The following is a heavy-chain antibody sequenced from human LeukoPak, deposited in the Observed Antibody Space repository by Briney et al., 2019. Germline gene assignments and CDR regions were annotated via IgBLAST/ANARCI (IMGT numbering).Heavy chain of an antibody. CDR3: AKDEDGSGNFYY. D-gene: IGHD3-10*01. Sequence: GGSLRLSGAASGFTFSSYAMSWVRQAPGKGLEWVSAISGSGGSTYYADSVKGRFTISRDNSKNTLYLQMNSLRAEDTAVYYCAKDEDGSGNFYYWGQGTLVTVSS. CDR1: GFTFSSYA. J-gene: IGHJ4*02. CDR2: ISGSGGST. V-gene: IGHV3-23*01.